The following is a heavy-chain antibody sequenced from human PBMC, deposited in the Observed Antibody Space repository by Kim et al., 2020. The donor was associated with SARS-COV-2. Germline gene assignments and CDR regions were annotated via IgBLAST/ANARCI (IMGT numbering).Heavy chain of an antibody. V-gene: IGHV2-70*01. CDR3: ARIGACSGSYYYFDY. CDR1: GFSLSTSGMC. CDR2: IDWDDDK. Sequence: SGPTLVNPTQTLTLTCTFSGFSLSTSGMCVSWIRQPPGKALEWLALIDWDDDKYYSTSLKTRLTISKDTSKNQVVLTMTNMDPVDTATYYCARIGACSGSYYYFDYWGQGTLVTVSS. D-gene: IGHD3-10*02. J-gene: IGHJ4*02.